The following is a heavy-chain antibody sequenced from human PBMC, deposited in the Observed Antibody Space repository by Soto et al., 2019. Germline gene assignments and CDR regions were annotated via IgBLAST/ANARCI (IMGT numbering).Heavy chain of an antibody. Sequence: SETLSLTCTVSGGSISCSSFHWGWIRQPPGKWLEWIGSIYYSGSTYYSPSLKSRVNISVDTSKHQFSLKLSSVTAADTAVYYCARRERAAGTDWWFDPWGQGTLVS. CDR1: GGSISCSSFH. D-gene: IGHD6-13*01. CDR3: ARRERAAGTDWWFDP. J-gene: IGHJ5*02. CDR2: IYYSGST. V-gene: IGHV4-39*01.